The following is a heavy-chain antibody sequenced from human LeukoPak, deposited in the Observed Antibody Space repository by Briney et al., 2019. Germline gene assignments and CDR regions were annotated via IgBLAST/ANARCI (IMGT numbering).Heavy chain of an antibody. Sequence: GGSLRLSCAASGFTFSNYSMNWVRQAPGKGLEWVSGISPPGDITYYADSVMGRFTISRDNRKNTVSLQMSSLRAEDTALYYCVRDLDWGAFDVWGQGTMVTVSS. V-gene: IGHV3-23*01. CDR1: GFTFSNYS. J-gene: IGHJ3*01. D-gene: IGHD3/OR15-3a*01. CDR2: ISPPGDIT. CDR3: VRDLDWGAFDV.